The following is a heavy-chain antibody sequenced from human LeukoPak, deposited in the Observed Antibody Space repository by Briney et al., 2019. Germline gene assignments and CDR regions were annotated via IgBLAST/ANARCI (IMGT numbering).Heavy chain of an antibody. V-gene: IGHV1-2*02. J-gene: IGHJ4*02. Sequence: GASVKVSCTASGYTFTGYYMHWVRQAPGQGLEWMGWINPNSGGTNYAQKFQGRATMTRDTSISTAYMELSRLRSDDTAVYYCARWVDYVWGSDRPKFNAFDWGGQGTLVTVSA. CDR2: INPNSGGT. D-gene: IGHD3-16*02. CDR3: ARWVDYVWGSDRPKFNAFDW. CDR1: GYTFTGYY.